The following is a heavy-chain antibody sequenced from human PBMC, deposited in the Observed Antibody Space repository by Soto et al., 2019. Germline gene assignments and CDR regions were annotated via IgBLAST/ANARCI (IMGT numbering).Heavy chain of an antibody. D-gene: IGHD1-26*01. CDR2: MNPNSGNT. CDR3: ARERRWGARFDP. V-gene: IGHV1-8*01. J-gene: IGHJ5*02. CDR1: GYTFTSYD. Sequence: QVQLVQSGAEVKKPGASVKVSCKASGYTFTSYDINWVRQATGQGLEWMGWMNPNSGNTGYAQKFQGRVNMTRNTSINTAYMALSSLRSEDTAVYYCARERRWGARFDPWGQGTLVTVSS.